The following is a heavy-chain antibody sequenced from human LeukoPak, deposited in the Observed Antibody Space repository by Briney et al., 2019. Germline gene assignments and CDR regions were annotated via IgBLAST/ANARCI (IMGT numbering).Heavy chain of an antibody. J-gene: IGHJ4*02. V-gene: IGHV1-69*13. D-gene: IGHD6-6*01. CDR3: ARTPALEPANIAARPLAYFDY. CDR2: IIPIFGTA. CDR1: GYTFTGYY. Sequence: SVKVSCKASGYTFTGYYMHWVRQARGQGLEWMGGIIPIFGTANYAQKFQGRVTITADESTSTAYMELSSLRSEDTAVYYCARTPALEPANIAARPLAYFDYWGQGTLVTVSS.